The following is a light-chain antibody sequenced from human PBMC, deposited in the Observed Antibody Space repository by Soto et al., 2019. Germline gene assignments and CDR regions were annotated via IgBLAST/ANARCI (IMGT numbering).Light chain of an antibody. V-gene: IGKV1-9*01. Sequence: DIQLTQSPSFLSASVGDRVTITCRASQGISSYLAWYQQKPGKAPKLLIFAASTLQNGVPSRFSGSGSVTEFTLTISSLQPEDFATYYCLHLNSYSPDTFGPGTKVDIK. CDR3: LHLNSYSPDT. CDR2: AAS. CDR1: QGISSY. J-gene: IGKJ3*01.